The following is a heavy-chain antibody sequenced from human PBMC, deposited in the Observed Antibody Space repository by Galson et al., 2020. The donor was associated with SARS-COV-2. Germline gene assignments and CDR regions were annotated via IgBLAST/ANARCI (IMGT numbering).Heavy chain of an antibody. CDR3: ARDSYSDILTGKPDY. Sequence: GESLKISCKASGYTFTGYYMHWVRQAPGQGLEWMGWINPNSGGTNYAQKFQGRVTMTRDTSISTAYMELSRLRSDDTAVYYCARDSYSDILTGKPDYWGQGTLVTVSS. J-gene: IGHJ4*02. CDR1: GYTFTGYY. V-gene: IGHV1-2*02. D-gene: IGHD3-9*01. CDR2: INPNSGGT.